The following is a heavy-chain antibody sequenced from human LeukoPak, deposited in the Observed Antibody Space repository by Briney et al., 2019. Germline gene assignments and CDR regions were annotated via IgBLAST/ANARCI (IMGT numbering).Heavy chain of an antibody. V-gene: IGHV4-4*07. CDR2: IYTSGST. CDR3: ARDAVVVAATRWFYTDV. J-gene: IGHJ6*03. Sequence: SETLSLTCTVSGGSISSYYWSWIRQPAGKGLEWIGRIYTSGSTNYNPSLKSRVTMSVDTSKNQFSLKLSSVTAADTAVYYCARDAVVVAATRWFYTDVWGKGTTVTVSS. D-gene: IGHD2-15*01. CDR1: GGSISSYY.